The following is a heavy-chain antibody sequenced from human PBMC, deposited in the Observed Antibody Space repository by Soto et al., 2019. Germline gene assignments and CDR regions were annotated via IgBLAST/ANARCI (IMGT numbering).Heavy chain of an antibody. D-gene: IGHD5-12*01. CDR2: INPSGGST. Sequence: ASVKFSFEASVYTLTSYYMHWLRHAPGQGLEWMGIINPSGGSTSDAQKFQGRVTMTRDTSTSTVYIELSSLRSEDTAVYYCARSYSGYVLFDYWGPGTLVPVSS. CDR1: VYTLTSYY. CDR3: ARSYSGYVLFDY. J-gene: IGHJ4*02. V-gene: IGHV1-46*01.